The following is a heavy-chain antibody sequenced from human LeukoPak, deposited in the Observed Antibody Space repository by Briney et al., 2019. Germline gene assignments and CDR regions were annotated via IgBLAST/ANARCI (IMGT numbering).Heavy chain of an antibody. V-gene: IGHV3-48*02. D-gene: IGHD6-19*01. J-gene: IGHJ4*02. CDR1: GFTFSSYS. CDR2: TSTTSSSI. Sequence: PGGSLRLSCAASGFTFSSYSMNWVRQAPGKGVEWVSFTSTTSSSIYYADSVKGRFTISRDNAKNSLYLQTSSLRDEHTAVYYCARMRSGWYIDYWGQGTLLTVSS. CDR3: ARMRSGWYIDY.